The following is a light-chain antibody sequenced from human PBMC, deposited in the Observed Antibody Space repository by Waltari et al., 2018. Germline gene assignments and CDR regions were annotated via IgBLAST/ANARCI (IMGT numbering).Light chain of an antibody. Sequence: QSALTQPASVSGSPGQSITISCTGTSSDVGGYNYVSWYQQHPGKAPKLMIYDVSNRPPGVSTRFSGSKSCNTASLTISGLQAEDEADYYCSSYTSSSTWVFGGGTKLTVL. V-gene: IGLV2-14*03. CDR3: SSYTSSSTWV. J-gene: IGLJ3*02. CDR1: SSDVGGYNY. CDR2: DVS.